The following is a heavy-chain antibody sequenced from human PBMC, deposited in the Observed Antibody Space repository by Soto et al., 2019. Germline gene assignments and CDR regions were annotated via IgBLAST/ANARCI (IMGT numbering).Heavy chain of an antibody. J-gene: IGHJ4*02. D-gene: IGHD3-16*01. Sequence: GGSLRLSCAASGFTFSSNAMGWLRQAPGTEPEWVAFVDGSGADTSYADSVKGRFTISRDNSENSLYLHMNSLRAEDTGRYFCAKEIFASAYYATSAFDLCGQGTLVTVSS. CDR2: VDGSGADT. CDR1: GFTFSSNA. V-gene: IGHV3-23*01. CDR3: AKEIFASAYYATSAFDL.